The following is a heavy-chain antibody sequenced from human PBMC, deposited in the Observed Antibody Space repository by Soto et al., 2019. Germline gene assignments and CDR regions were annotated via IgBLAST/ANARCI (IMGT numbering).Heavy chain of an antibody. CDR3: ARSFYCSSTSCYGAFDY. Sequence: SVKVSCKASGGTFSSYAISWVRQAPGQGLEWMGGIIPIFGTANYAQKFQGRVTITADESTSTAYMELSSLRSEDTAVCYCARSFYCSSTSCYGAFDYWGQGTLVTVSS. CDR2: IIPIFGTA. CDR1: GGTFSSYA. D-gene: IGHD2-2*01. V-gene: IGHV1-69*13. J-gene: IGHJ4*02.